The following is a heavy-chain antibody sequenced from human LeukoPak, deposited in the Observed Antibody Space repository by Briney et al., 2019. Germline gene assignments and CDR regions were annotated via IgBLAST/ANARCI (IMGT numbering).Heavy chain of an antibody. Sequence: GGSLRLSCAASGFTFSNYWTHWVRQAPGKGLVWVSRINSDESSTSYADSVKGRFTISRDNAKNTLYLQMNSLRAEDTAVYYCARAGYSSGWAFDYWGQGTLVTVSS. V-gene: IGHV3-74*01. D-gene: IGHD6-19*01. CDR2: INSDESST. CDR1: GFTFSNYW. J-gene: IGHJ4*02. CDR3: ARAGYSSGWAFDY.